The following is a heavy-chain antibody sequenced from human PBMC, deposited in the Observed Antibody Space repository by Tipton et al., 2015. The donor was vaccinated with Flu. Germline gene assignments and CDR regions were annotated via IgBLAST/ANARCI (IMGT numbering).Heavy chain of an antibody. CDR2: IYPSGST. CDR1: GGSISSYY. Sequence: TLSLTCIVSGGSISSYYWSWIRQPAGKGLEWIGLIYPSGSTNYNPSLKSRVTMSLDTSKNQFSLNLTSVTAADTAVYYCARALYSNYSRGPWYFDYWGQGTLVTVSS. CDR3: ARALYSNYSRGPWYFDY. V-gene: IGHV4-4*07. D-gene: IGHD4-11*01. J-gene: IGHJ4*02.